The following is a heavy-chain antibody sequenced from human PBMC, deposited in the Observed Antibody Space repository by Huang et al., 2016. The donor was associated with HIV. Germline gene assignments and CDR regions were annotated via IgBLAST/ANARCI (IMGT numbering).Heavy chain of an antibody. J-gene: IGHJ4*02. CDR1: GFTFNKFD. CDR3: AKDGRGSGTYYDYFEY. D-gene: IGHD1-26*01. Sequence: QVQLVESGGGVVQPGRSLRLSCAAFGFTFNKFDMHWVRQAPGKGLEGLAIRSYDGSRKYHAESRKGRFTISRDNSKNTVYLQMNSLRVEDTAVYYCAKDGRGSGTYYDYFEYWGQGTLVTVSS. V-gene: IGHV3-30*18. CDR2: RSYDGSRK.